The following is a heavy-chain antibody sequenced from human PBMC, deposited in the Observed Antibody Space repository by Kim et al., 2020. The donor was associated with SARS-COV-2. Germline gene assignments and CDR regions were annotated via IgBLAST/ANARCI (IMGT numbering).Heavy chain of an antibody. CDR3: AKDLYYYYGMDV. Sequence: YYADSVKGRVTISRDNSKNTLYLQMNSLRAEDTAVYYCAKDLYYYYGMDVWGQGTTVTVSS. V-gene: IGHV3-30*02. J-gene: IGHJ6*02.